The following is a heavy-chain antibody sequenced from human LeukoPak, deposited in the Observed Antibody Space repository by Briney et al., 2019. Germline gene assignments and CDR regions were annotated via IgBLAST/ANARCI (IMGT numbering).Heavy chain of an antibody. V-gene: IGHV4-38-2*02. CDR1: GYSISSGHY. Sequence: PSETLSLTCTVSGYSISSGHYWGWIRQPPGKGLEWIGSMYHSGSTYYNPPLKSRVTISEDTSKNQFSLKLSSVTAADTAVYYCARGFRAVAGSPIFDYWGQGTLVTVSS. J-gene: IGHJ4*02. CDR3: ARGFRAVAGSPIFDY. D-gene: IGHD6-19*01. CDR2: MYHSGST.